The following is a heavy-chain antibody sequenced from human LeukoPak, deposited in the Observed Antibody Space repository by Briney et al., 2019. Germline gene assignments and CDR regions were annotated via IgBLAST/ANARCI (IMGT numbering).Heavy chain of an antibody. V-gene: IGHV3-33*08. D-gene: IGHD6-6*01. Sequence: GGSLRLSCAASGFTFSSYWMTWVRQAPGKGLEWVAVIWNDGSNKYYADSVKGRSTISRDQSKNTLSLQMNSLRAEDTAVYYCARSRGGSSSGVGDNFDYWGQGTLVTVSS. CDR2: IWNDGSNK. CDR3: ARSRGGSSSGVGDNFDY. J-gene: IGHJ4*02. CDR1: GFTFSSYW.